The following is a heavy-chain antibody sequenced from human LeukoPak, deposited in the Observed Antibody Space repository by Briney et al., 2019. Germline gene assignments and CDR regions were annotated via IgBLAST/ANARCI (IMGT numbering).Heavy chain of an antibody. J-gene: IGHJ4*02. CDR1: GFTFDDYG. D-gene: IGHD3-9*01. CDR3: AKGPNFHILTCYYNQYYFDY. V-gene: IGHV3-20*04. CDR2: INWNGGST. Sequence: GGSLRLSCAASGFTFDDYGMSWVRQAPGKGLEWVSGINWNGGSTVYADSVKGRLTISRDNAKKSLYLQMNSLRAEDTAFYFFAKGPNFHILTCYYNQYYFDYWGQGTLVTVSS.